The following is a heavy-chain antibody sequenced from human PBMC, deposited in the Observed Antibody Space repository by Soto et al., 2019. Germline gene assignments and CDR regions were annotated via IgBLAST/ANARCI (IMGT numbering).Heavy chain of an antibody. V-gene: IGHV5-51*01. CDR3: ARPSSVRGVIIRYGMDV. J-gene: IGHJ6*02. CDR1: GYSFTSYW. Sequence: GESLKISCKGSGYSFTSYWIGWVRQMPGKGLEWMGIIYPGDSDTRYSPSFQGQVTISADKSISTAYLQWSSLKASDTAMYYCARPSSVRGVIIRYGMDVWGQGTTVTSP. D-gene: IGHD3-10*01. CDR2: IYPGDSDT.